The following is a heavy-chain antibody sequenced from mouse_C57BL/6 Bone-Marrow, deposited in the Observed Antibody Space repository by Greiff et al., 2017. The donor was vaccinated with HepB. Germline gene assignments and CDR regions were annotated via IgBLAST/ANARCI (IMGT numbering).Heavy chain of an antibody. Sequence: QVQLQQSGAELVKPGASVKMSCKASGYTFTSYWITWVKQRPGQGLEWIGDIYPGSGSTNYNEKFKSKATLTVDTSSSTAYMQLSSLTSEDSAVYYCARRKLVEYYFDYWGQGTTLTVSS. D-gene: IGHD6-2*01. CDR1: GYTFTSYW. CDR2: IYPGSGST. J-gene: IGHJ2*01. V-gene: IGHV1-55*01. CDR3: ARRKLVEYYFDY.